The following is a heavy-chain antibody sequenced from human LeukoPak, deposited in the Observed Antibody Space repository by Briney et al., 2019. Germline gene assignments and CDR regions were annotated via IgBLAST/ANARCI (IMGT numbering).Heavy chain of an antibody. D-gene: IGHD5-18*01. CDR3: AKDIQLWTSGFDY. V-gene: IGHV3-30*18. CDR2: ISYDGSNK. CDR1: GFTFSSYG. J-gene: IGHJ4*02. Sequence: GGSLGLSCAASGFTFSSYGMHWVRQAPGKGLEWVAVISYDGSNKYYADSVKGRFTISRDNSKNTLYLQMNSLRAEDTAVYYCAKDIQLWTSGFDYWGQGTLVTVSS.